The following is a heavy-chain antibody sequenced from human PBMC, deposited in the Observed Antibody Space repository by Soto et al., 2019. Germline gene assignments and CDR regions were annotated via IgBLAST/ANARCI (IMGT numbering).Heavy chain of an antibody. V-gene: IGHV1-2*02. J-gene: IGHJ5*02. CDR1: GYTFTGSS. D-gene: IGHD6-6*01. CDR2: INPNSGGT. CDR3: ARERIAARRSWFDP. Sequence: GASVKVSCNASGYTFTGSSMHGVRQAPGQGLEWMGWINPNSGGTNYAQKFKGRVTMTRDTSISTAYMELSRLRSDDKAVYYCARERIAARRSWFDPWGQGTLVTVSS.